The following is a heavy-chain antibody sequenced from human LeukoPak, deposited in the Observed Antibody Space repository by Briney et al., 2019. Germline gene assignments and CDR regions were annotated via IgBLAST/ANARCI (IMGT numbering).Heavy chain of an antibody. Sequence: PGGSLRLSCAGSGFTFSNYAMIWVRQAPGKGLEWVSAITGSGGNRFYAGSVKGRFTISRDNSKNTLYLQMNSLRGDDTAVYYCARVNKARYCSSTSCYPFDYWGQGTLVTVSS. CDR2: ITGSGGNR. D-gene: IGHD2-2*01. J-gene: IGHJ4*02. CDR1: GFTFSNYA. V-gene: IGHV3-23*01. CDR3: ARVNKARYCSSTSCYPFDY.